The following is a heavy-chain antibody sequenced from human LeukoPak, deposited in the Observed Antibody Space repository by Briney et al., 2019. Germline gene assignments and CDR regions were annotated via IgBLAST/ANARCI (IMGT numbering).Heavy chain of an antibody. CDR3: ARGKTTFDP. CDR2: INHRGST. V-gene: IGHV4-34*01. J-gene: IGHJ5*02. D-gene: IGHD1-7*01. CDR1: GGSFSNLY. Sequence: SETLSLTCAVYGGSFSNLYWSWIRQPPGKGLEWIGEINHRGSTTYNPSLKSRVTISIDTSKNQFSLQLSSVTAADTAVYYCARGKTTFDPWGQGTLVTVSS.